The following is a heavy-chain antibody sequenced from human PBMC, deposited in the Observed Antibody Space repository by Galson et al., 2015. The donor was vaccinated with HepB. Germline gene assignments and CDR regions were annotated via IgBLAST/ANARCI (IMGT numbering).Heavy chain of an antibody. J-gene: IGHJ4*02. CDR3: ARDIEAVAGLDY. D-gene: IGHD6-19*01. Sequence: SVKVSCKASGYTFTSYAMHWVRQAPGQRLEWMGWINAGNGNTKCSQKFQGRVTITRDTSASTAYMELSSLRSEDTAVYYCARDIEAVAGLDYWGQGTPVTVSS. V-gene: IGHV1-3*01. CDR2: INAGNGNT. CDR1: GYTFTSYA.